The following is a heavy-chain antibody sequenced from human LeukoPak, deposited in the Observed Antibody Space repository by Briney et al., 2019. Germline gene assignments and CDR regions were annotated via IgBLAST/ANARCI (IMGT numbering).Heavy chain of an antibody. CDR2: IRYDGSNK. V-gene: IGHV3-30*02. J-gene: IGHJ4*02. Sequence: GGSLRLSFSASGFTFSSYGLHLVRQAPGKGLEGGAFIRYDGSNKYYADSVKGRFTISRDNSKNTLYLQMNSLRAEDTAVYYCAKDRTIHPYSSSSYFDYWGQGTLVTVSS. D-gene: IGHD6-6*01. CDR3: AKDRTIHPYSSSSYFDY. CDR1: GFTFSSYG.